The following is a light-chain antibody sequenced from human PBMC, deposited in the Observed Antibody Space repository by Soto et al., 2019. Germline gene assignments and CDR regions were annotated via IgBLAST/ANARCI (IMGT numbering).Light chain of an antibody. Sequence: QPVLTQPPSASGTPGQRVTISCSGSSSNVGSYTVYWYQQLPGTAPKVLIYSGNRRPSGVPARFSGSKSGTSASLAISGLQSEDEADYYCAAWDDSLNGVVFGGGTQLTVL. CDR3: AAWDDSLNGVV. CDR1: SSNVGSYT. V-gene: IGLV1-44*01. CDR2: SGN. J-gene: IGLJ2*01.